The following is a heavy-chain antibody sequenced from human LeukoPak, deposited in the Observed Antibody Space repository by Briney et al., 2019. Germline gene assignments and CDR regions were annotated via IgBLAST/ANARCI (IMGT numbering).Heavy chain of an antibody. J-gene: IGHJ4*02. D-gene: IGHD6-6*01. Sequence: GGSLRLSCAASGFIFSNYGMNWVRRAPGKRLEWVSYISSSSDSIYYADSVKGRFTISRDKSKNTLYLQMNSLRAEDTAVYYCASSLASARAAGYYFDYWGQGTLVTVSS. V-gene: IGHV3-21*01. CDR2: ISSSSDSI. CDR3: ASSLASARAAGYYFDY. CDR1: GFIFSNYG.